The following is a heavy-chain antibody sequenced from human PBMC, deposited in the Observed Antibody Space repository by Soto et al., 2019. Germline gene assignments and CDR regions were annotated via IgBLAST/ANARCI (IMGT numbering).Heavy chain of an antibody. CDR3: ARGHGGITVFGAPGHFDY. CDR2: ISSGGNT. V-gene: IGHV4-39*01. J-gene: IGHJ4*02. CDR1: GGSISSSSYY. Sequence: SETLSLTCTVSGGSISSSSYYWGWIRQPPGKGLEWIGSISSGGNTYYSPSLKSRLTISVDTSKNQFSLKLSSVSAADTAVYYCARGHGGITVFGAPGHFDYWGQGTLVTVSS. D-gene: IGHD3-3*01.